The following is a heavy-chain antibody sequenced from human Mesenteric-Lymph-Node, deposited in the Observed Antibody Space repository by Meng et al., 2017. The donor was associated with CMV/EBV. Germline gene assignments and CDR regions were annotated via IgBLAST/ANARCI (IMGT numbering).Heavy chain of an antibody. CDR3: ARDNTTFWSGYLGS. V-gene: IGHV1-18*01. D-gene: IGHD3-3*01. CDR2: ISTYNGNT. J-gene: IGHJ5*02. CDR1: GYTFTSYG. Sequence: SGYTFTSYGISWVRQAPGQGLEWMGWISTYNGNTNYAQNLQGRVTMTTETSTSTAYMELRSPRSDDTAVYFCARDNTTFWSGYLGSWGQGTLVTVSS.